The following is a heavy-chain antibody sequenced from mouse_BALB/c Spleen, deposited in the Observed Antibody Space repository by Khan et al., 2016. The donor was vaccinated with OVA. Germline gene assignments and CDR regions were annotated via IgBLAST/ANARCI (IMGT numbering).Heavy chain of an antibody. J-gene: IGHJ4*01. D-gene: IGHD2-2*01. CDR3: SRICDGYGVSVMDY. Sequence: EVELVESGGDLVKPGGSLKLSCAASGFTFSNYAMSWVRQTPEKRLEWVATISSGGSYTYYPDSVKGRFTISRDNAKNTLYLQMSRLRSEDTAMYYCSRICDGYGVSVMDYWGQGTSVTVSS. V-gene: IGHV5-9-1*01. CDR2: ISSGGSYT. CDR1: GFTFSNYA.